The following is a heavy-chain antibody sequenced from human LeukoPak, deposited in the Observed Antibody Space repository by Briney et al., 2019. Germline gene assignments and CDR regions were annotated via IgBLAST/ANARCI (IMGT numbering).Heavy chain of an antibody. V-gene: IGHV1-2*02. J-gene: IGHJ5*02. CDR2: INPNSGGT. Sequence: GASVKVSCKASGYTFISYGISWVRQAPGQGLEWMGWINPNSGGTNYAQKFQGRVTMTRDTSISTAYMELSRLRSDDTAVYYCARRHCSSTSCLGQLDPWGQGTLVTVSS. D-gene: IGHD2-2*01. CDR3: ARRHCSSTSCLGQLDP. CDR1: GYTFISYG.